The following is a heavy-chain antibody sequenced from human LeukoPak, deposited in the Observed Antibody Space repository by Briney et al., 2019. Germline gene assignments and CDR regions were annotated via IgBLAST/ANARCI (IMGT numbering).Heavy chain of an antibody. D-gene: IGHD6-19*01. J-gene: IGHJ4*02. CDR3: ARDSSGHYYFDY. V-gene: IGHV1-18*01. CDR1: GYTFTSYG. CDR2: ISAYNGNT. Sequence: ASVKVSCKASGYTFTSYGISWVRQAPGQGLEWMGWISAYNGNTNYAQKLQGRVTMTTDTSTSTAYMELSSLRSEDTAVYYCARDSSGHYYFDYWGQGTLVTVSP.